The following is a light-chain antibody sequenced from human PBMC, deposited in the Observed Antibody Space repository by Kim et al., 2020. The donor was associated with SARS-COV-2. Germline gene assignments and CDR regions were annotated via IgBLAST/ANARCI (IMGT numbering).Light chain of an antibody. CDR3: QQYNDYPWT. CDR2: GAS. J-gene: IGKJ1*01. Sequence: ASVGDRVTITCRASQSISSFLAWYQQKPGKAPKLLISGASSLQSGGPSRFSGSRSGTEFTLTISSLQPDDCAAYYCQQYNDYPWTFGQGTKADI. CDR1: QSISSF. V-gene: IGKV1-5*01.